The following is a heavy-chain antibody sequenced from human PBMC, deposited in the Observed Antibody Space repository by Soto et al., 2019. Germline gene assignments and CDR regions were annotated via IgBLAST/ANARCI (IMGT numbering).Heavy chain of an antibody. CDR3: ARGIYSKVGATIWFDP. J-gene: IGHJ5*02. CDR2: IYTSGST. CDR1: GGSINSYY. D-gene: IGHD1-26*01. Sequence: SETLSLTCTASGGSINSYYRSWIRQPAGKGLEWIGRIYTSGSTNYNPSLKSRVTMSVDTSKNRFSLKLSSVTAADTAVYYCARGIYSKVGATIWFDPWGQGTLVTVSS. V-gene: IGHV4-4*07.